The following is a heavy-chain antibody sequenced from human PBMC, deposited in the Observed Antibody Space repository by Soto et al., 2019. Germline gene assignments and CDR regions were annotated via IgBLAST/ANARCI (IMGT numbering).Heavy chain of an antibody. Sequence: ASVKVSCKASGYTSINYGISWVRQAPGQGLEWMGWISPSNGNTNYAQKLQGRVTMTTDTSTSTVYMDLRSLRSDDTAVYYCARVLVAAYLNAFDIWGQGTMVTVSS. V-gene: IGHV1-18*01. J-gene: IGHJ3*02. CDR1: GYTSINYG. D-gene: IGHD2-15*01. CDR3: ARVLVAAYLNAFDI. CDR2: ISPSNGNT.